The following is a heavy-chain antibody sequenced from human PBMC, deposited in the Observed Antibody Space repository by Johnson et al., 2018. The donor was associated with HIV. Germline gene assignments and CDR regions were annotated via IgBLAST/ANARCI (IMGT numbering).Heavy chain of an antibody. CDR1: GFTFGDYS. CDR2: IRSKAYGGTA. Sequence: VQLVESGGGLIQPGRSLRLTCTTSGFTFGDYSMTWVRQVPGKGLDWVGFIRSKAYGGTADYAASVKGRFTISRDDAKNIAYLQMNSLRAEDTALYYCARDRRVRIVARADSFDIWGQGTMVTVSS. V-gene: IGHV3-49*04. CDR3: ARDRRVRIVARADSFDI. J-gene: IGHJ3*02. D-gene: IGHD6-6*01.